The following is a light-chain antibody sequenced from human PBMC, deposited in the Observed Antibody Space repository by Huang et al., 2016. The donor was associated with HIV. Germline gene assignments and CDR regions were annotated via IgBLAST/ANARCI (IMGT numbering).Light chain of an antibody. CDR3: QQYGSSPLT. CDR2: DAS. J-gene: IGKJ4*01. Sequence: EIVLTQSPGTLSLSPGERATLSCRASQSVSSNYLAWYQQKPGQAPRLLICDASSRATGIPDRFSGGGSGTDFTRTISRLEPEDFAVYYCQQYGSSPLTFGGGTKVEIK. CDR1: QSVSSNY. V-gene: IGKV3-20*01.